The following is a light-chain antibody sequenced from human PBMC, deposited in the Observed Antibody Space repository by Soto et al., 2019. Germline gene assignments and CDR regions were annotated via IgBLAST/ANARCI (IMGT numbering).Light chain of an antibody. Sequence: EIVMTQSPVILSVSPGERATLSCRASQNVGKNLAWYQQTPGQPPRLLIHGASARPSGVPARFSGSGSGTDLPLTIIILQSADFAVYYCQHYSDSPITFGPGTTVDLK. CDR2: GAS. V-gene: IGKV3-15*01. CDR1: QNVGKN. J-gene: IGKJ3*01. CDR3: QHYSDSPIT.